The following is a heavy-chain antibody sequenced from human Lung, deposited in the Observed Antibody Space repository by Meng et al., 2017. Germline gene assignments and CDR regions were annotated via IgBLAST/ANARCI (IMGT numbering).Heavy chain of an antibody. Sequence: GESLKISCAASGFTLRSYEMNWVRQAPGKGLEWISYISESGATKYYADSVEGRFTISRDNAKNSLYLQMNSLTVEDTALYYCARETGDGSGCYYNFWGQGALVTVSS. CDR2: ISESGATK. J-gene: IGHJ4*02. V-gene: IGHV3-48*03. D-gene: IGHD3-10*01. CDR3: ARETGDGSGCYYNF. CDR1: GFTLRSYE.